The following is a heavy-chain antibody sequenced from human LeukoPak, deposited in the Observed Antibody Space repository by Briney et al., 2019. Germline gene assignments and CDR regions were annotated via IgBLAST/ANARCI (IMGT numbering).Heavy chain of an antibody. D-gene: IGHD3-10*01. CDR2: IYYSGST. Sequence: SETLSLTCTVSGGSISSSSYYWGWIRQPPGKGLEWIGSIYYSGSTYYNPSLKSRVTISVDTPKNQFSLKLSSVTAAETSLYYCARGVRAYVFDAFHIWGPGTMVTVSS. J-gene: IGHJ3*02. V-gene: IGHV4-39*01. CDR1: GGSISSSSYY. CDR3: ARGVRAYVFDAFHI.